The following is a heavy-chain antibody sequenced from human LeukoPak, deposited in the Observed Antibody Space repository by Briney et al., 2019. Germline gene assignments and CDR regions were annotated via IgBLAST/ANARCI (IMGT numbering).Heavy chain of an antibody. CDR2: ISPSGADT. CDR1: GFTFSSYE. Sequence: PGGSLRLSCVASGFTFSSYEMNWVRQAPGKGLEWVSTISPSGADTYYADSVKGRFTISRDISKNTLCLQMNSLRAEDTAVYYCARRAYNWGAFDFWGQGTMITVSS. D-gene: IGHD5-24*01. CDR3: ARRAYNWGAFDF. J-gene: IGHJ3*01. V-gene: IGHV3-23*01.